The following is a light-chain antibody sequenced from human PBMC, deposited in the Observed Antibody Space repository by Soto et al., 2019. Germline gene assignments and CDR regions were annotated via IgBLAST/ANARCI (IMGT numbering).Light chain of an antibody. CDR2: AAS. CDR1: QSVISNH. V-gene: IGKV3-20*01. J-gene: IGKJ1*01. Sequence: EIVLTQSPGTLSLSPGERASLFSRASQSVISNHLGWYRQKPGQAPTLLIYAASSRATGIPDRFRGSGSGTEFTLTISRLESEDFAVDFCQQYGTSPRTFGQGTKVEIK. CDR3: QQYGTSPRT.